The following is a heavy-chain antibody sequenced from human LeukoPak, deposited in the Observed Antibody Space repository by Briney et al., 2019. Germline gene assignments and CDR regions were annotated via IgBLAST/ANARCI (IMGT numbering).Heavy chain of an antibody. J-gene: IGHJ6*03. V-gene: IGHV3-9*01. D-gene: IGHD6-13*01. CDR1: GFTFDDYA. CDR3: AKGGSAVGRYYMDV. CDR2: ISGNSGSI. Sequence: PGGSLRLSCAASGFTFDDYAMHWVRQAPGKGLEWVSGISGNSGSIGYADSVKGRLTISRDNAKNSLYLQMNSLRAEDTALYYCAKGGSAVGRYYMDVWGKGTTVTVSS.